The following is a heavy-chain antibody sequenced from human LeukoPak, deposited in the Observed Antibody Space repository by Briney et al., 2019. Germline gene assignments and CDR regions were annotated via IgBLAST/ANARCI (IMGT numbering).Heavy chain of an antibody. CDR3: ARVGGAPGDYSNYQLFYYYYYMDV. V-gene: IGHV1-18*01. D-gene: IGHD4-11*01. Sequence: ASVKVSCKASGYTFTSYGISWVRQAPGQGLEWMGWISTYNGNTNYAQKLQGRVTMTTDTSTSTAYMELRSLRSDDTAVYYCARVGGAPGDYSNYQLFYYYYYMDVWGKGTTVTVSS. CDR1: GYTFTSYG. CDR2: ISTYNGNT. J-gene: IGHJ6*03.